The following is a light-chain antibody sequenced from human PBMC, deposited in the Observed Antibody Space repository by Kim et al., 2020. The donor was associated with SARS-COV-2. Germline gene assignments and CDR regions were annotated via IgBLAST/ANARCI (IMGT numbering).Light chain of an antibody. CDR3: LQHVSYPRT. Sequence: SPSIGDRVAIPCRASQDIGEYLAWFQQKPGEAPRRLIYAASNLQSGVPSRFSGRGSGTEFTLTISSLQPEDFATYYCLQHVSYPRTFGQGTKLEI. CDR1: QDIGEY. CDR2: AAS. J-gene: IGKJ2*02. V-gene: IGKV1-17*03.